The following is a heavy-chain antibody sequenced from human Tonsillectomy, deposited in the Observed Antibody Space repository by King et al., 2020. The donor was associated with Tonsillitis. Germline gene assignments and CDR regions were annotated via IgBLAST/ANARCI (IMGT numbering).Heavy chain of an antibody. CDR3: ASDPTRYCSSTSCYSGPTGY. J-gene: IGHJ4*02. CDR2: ISYDGSNK. D-gene: IGHD2-2*01. Sequence: VQLAESGGGVVQPGRSLRLSCAASGFTFSSYAMHWVRQAPGKGLEWVAVISYDGSNKYYADSVKGRFTISRDNSKSTLYLQMNSLRPEDTAVYYCASDPTRYCSSTSCYSGPTGYWGQGTLVTVSS. CDR1: GFTFSSYA. V-gene: IGHV3-30*04.